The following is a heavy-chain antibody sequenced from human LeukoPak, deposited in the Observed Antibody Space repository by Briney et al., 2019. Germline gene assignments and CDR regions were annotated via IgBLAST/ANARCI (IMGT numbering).Heavy chain of an antibody. D-gene: IGHD6-13*01. CDR1: GFTFSSYA. CDR2: ISGSGGST. J-gene: IGHJ5*02. V-gene: IGHV3-23*01. Sequence: GRSLRLSCAASGFTFSSYAMHWVRQAPGKGLEWVSAISGSGGSTYYADSVKGRFTISRDNSKNTLYLQMNGLRAEDTAVYYCAKESSSWALNWFDPWGQGTLVTVSS. CDR3: AKESSSWALNWFDP.